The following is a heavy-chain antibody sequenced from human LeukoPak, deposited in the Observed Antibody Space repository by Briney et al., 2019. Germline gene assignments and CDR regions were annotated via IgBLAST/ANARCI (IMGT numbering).Heavy chain of an antibody. CDR2: IYPGDSDT. Sequence: GESLKISCNGSGYXFTTYWIGWVRPMPGKGLEWKGLIYPGDSDTRYSPSIQGQVTISLDKSINTAYLQWSSLKALDTAVYYCARRGVSGEWFDPWGQGTLVTVSS. CDR1: GYXFTTYW. CDR3: ARRGVSGEWFDP. V-gene: IGHV5-51*01. J-gene: IGHJ5*02. D-gene: IGHD6-13*01.